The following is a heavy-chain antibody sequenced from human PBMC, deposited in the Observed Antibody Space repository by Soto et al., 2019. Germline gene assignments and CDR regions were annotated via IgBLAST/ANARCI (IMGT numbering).Heavy chain of an antibody. CDR1: GFTFGNYA. CDR2: IGGRDGTT. V-gene: IGHV3-23*01. Sequence: GGSLRLSCAASGFTFGNYAMSWVRQAPGKGLEWVSGIGGRDGTTNDADSVKGRFTISRDNSKNTLYLQMNSLRAEDTAVYYCAKGTYGTFDYWGQGTLVTVS. CDR3: AKGTYGTFDY. J-gene: IGHJ4*02. D-gene: IGHD4-17*01.